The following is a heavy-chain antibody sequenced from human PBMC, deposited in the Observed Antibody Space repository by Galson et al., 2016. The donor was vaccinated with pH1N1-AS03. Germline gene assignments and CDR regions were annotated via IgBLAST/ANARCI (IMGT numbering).Heavy chain of an antibody. D-gene: IGHD3-16*01. CDR2: IRQDGRQT. Sequence: RLSCAASGFSFSAYWMTWVRQAPGKGLEWVANIRQDGRQTSYVDSVRDRFTISRDNAKNSLYLQMNTLRAEDTAVYYCVRDWGAFEDYWGQGNLVTVSS. CDR3: VRDWGAFEDY. CDR1: GFSFSAYW. V-gene: IGHV3-7*03. J-gene: IGHJ4*02.